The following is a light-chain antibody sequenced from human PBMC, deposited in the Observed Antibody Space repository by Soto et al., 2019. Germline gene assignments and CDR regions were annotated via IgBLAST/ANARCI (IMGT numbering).Light chain of an antibody. CDR1: QSLVFSDGNTY. CDR3: MQFTGVIT. V-gene: IGKV2-30*01. Sequence: DVVMTQSPLSLPVTLGQPASISCRSSQSLVFSDGNTYLSWFQQRPGQSPRRLIYKVSNRDSGVPDRFSGSGSGTDFTLKISRVEAEDIGLYYCMQFTGVITFGPGTKMDIK. J-gene: IGKJ3*01. CDR2: KVS.